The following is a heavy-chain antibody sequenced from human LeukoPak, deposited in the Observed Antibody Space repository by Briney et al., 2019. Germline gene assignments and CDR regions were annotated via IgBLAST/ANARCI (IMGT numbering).Heavy chain of an antibody. D-gene: IGHD1-26*01. CDR2: IIPIFGTA. J-gene: IGHJ4*02. Sequence: VASVKVSCKASGGTFSSYAISWVRQAPGQGLEWMGGIIPIFGTANYAQKFQGRVTITTDESTSTAYMELSSLRSEDTAVYYCAFSRGKWELLKYFDYWGQGTLVTVSS. CDR1: GGTFSSYA. V-gene: IGHV1-69*05. CDR3: AFSRGKWELLKYFDY.